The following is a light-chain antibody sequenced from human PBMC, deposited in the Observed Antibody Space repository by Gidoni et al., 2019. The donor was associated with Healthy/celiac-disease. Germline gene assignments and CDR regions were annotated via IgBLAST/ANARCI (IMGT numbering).Light chain of an antibody. V-gene: IGKV3-15*01. CDR1: QSVSSN. CDR2: GAS. Sequence: EIVMTQSPATLSVSPGERATLSCRASQSVSSNLAWYQQKHGPAPRLLLYGASTRATGIPARFSGRWSGTEFTLTISSLQSEDFAVYYCQQYNTWPPLTFSGGTKVEIQ. J-gene: IGKJ4*01. CDR3: QQYNTWPPLT.